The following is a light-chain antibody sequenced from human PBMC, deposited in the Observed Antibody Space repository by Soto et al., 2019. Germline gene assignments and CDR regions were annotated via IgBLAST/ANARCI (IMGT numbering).Light chain of an antibody. CDR1: QSIGKSY. J-gene: IGKJ4*01. CDR3: QQYAESPLT. CDR2: GAS. Sequence: ETVLTQSPGTVSLSPGESATLSCRASQSIGKSYLAWFQHKPGQAPRLLIYGASTSATGIPDRFRGSGSGTDFTLTVSRLESEDFAVYYCQQYAESPLTFGGGTKVEIK. V-gene: IGKV3-20*01.